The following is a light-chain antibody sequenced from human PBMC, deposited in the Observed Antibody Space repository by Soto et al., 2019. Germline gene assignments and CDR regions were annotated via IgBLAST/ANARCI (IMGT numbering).Light chain of an antibody. Sequence: STSVGDRGTITCRASQSISSYLNWYQQKPGKATKLLIYTASNRATGIPARFSGSGSGTDFALTLRSLEPEDFAVYYCQQRSNWHPITFGQGTRLEIK. CDR1: QSISSY. J-gene: IGKJ5*01. V-gene: IGKV3D-11*02. CDR3: QQRSNWHPIT. CDR2: TAS.